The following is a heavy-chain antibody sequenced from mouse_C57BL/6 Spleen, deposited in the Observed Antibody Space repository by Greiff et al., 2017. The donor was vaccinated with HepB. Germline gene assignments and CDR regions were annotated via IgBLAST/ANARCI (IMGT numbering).Heavy chain of an antibody. CDR1: GYSITSGYD. CDR3: ARGPWFYAMDY. V-gene: IGHV3-1*01. J-gene: IGHJ4*01. D-gene: IGHD2-2*01. Sequence: EVKVVESGPGMVKPSQSLSLTCTVTGYSITSGYDWHWIRHFPGNKLEWMGYISYSGSTNYNPSLKSRISITHDTSKNHFFLKLNSVTTEDTATYYCARGPWFYAMDYWGQGTSVTVSS. CDR2: ISYSGST.